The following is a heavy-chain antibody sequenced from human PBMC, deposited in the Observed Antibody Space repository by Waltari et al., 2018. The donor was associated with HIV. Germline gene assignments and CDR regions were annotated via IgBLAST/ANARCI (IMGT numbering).Heavy chain of an antibody. CDR2: ISYSSSHI. J-gene: IGHJ4*02. CDR1: GFTFSSYT. Sequence: EVQLVESGGGLVKPGGSLRLSCAASGFTFSSYTMNWVHQAPGKGLEWVSSISYSSSHIYYADSLKGRFTISRDNAKNSLYLQMNSLRAEDTAVYYCARYGGYSGPTLDYWGQGTLVTVSS. V-gene: IGHV3-21*01. CDR3: ARYGGYSGPTLDY. D-gene: IGHD5-12*01.